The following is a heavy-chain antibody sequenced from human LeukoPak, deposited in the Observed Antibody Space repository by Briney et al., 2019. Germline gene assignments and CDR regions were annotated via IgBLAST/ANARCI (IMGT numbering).Heavy chain of an antibody. CDR2: IYTSGST. CDR1: GGSISSGSYY. Sequence: PSQTLSLTCTVSGGSISSGSYYWSWIRQPAGKGLEWIGRIYTSGSTNYNPSLKSRVTISVDTCKNQFSLRLTSVTAADTAVYYCARDIDWNSLSWGQGTLVTVSS. CDR3: ARDIDWNSLS. D-gene: IGHD1-7*01. J-gene: IGHJ5*02. V-gene: IGHV4-61*02.